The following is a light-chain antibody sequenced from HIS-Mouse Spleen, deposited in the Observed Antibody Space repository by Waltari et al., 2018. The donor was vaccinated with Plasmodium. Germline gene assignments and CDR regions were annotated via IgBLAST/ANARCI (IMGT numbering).Light chain of an antibody. CDR3: QQYDNLPPLFT. CDR2: DAS. J-gene: IGKJ3*01. CDR1: QDISNY. Sequence: DIQMTQSPSSLSASVGARVTITCQASQDISNYLNWYQQKPGKAPKLLIYDASSLETGVPSRFSGSGSGTDFTFTISSLQPEDIATYYCQQYDNLPPLFTFGPGTKVDIK. V-gene: IGKV1-33*01.